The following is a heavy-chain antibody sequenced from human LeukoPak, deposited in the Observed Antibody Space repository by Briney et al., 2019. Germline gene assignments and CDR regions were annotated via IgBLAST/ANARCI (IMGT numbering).Heavy chain of an antibody. CDR3: ARSSWNHFYLYYGMDD. D-gene: IGHD1-1*01. CDR1: GDIVSTINAA. J-gene: IGHJ6*02. V-gene: IGHV6-1*01. CDR2: THYRSQWYT. Sequence: SQTLSLTCDISGDIVSTINAAWNWIRQSPSRGLEWLGRTHYRSQWYTDYAISVKSRITITADTSKNQFFLQLKSVTPEDTAVYYCARSSWNHFYLYYGMDDRGQGTTVIVSS.